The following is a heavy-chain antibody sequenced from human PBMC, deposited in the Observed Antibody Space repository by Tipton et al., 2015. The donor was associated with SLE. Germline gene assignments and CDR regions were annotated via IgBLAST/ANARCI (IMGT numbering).Heavy chain of an antibody. CDR1: VDSIDSGGHY. J-gene: IGHJ5*02. CDR2: LYYSGSP. CDR3: AREGSRYYGSGSSP. V-gene: IGHV4-31*03. D-gene: IGHD3-10*01. Sequence: TLSLTCTVSVDSIDSGGHYWGWIRQRPAKGLEWIGHLYYSGSPYYNPSLNGRGTISIDTSKNQFSLKLTSVTVADTAVYYCAREGSRYYGSGSSPWGQGILVTVSS.